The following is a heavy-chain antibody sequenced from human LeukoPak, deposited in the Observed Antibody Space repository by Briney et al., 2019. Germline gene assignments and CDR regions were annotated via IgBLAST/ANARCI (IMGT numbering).Heavy chain of an antibody. J-gene: IGHJ5*02. CDR1: GYTFTSYG. Sequence: GASVKVSCKASGYTFTSYGISWVRQAPGQGLEWMGWISAYNGNTNYAQKLQGRVTMTTDTSTSTAYMGLRSLRSDDTAVYYCARDNTWFGELFPNRFDPWGQGTLVTVSS. V-gene: IGHV1-18*01. D-gene: IGHD3-10*01. CDR3: ARDNTWFGELFPNRFDP. CDR2: ISAYNGNT.